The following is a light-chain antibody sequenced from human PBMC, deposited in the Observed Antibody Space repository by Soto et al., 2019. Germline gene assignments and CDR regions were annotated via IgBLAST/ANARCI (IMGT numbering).Light chain of an antibody. V-gene: IGLV1-44*01. CDR2: GNN. CDR1: SSNIGSNT. CDR3: ATWDDSLNGWV. Sequence: QSVLTQPPSASGNPGQTVAISCSGSSSNIGSNTVNWYQQFPGTAPKLLIYGNNQRPSGVPDRLSGSKSDTSASLAISGLLSEDESDYYCATWDDSLNGWVFGGGTKVTVL. J-gene: IGLJ3*02.